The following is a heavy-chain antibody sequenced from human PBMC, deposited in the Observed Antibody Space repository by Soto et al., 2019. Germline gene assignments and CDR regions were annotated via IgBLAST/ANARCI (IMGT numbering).Heavy chain of an antibody. CDR2: INAANGNT. V-gene: IGHV1-3*01. J-gene: IGHJ5*02. Sequence: ASVKVSCKASGYTFTSYGIHWVRQAPGQRLEWMGWINAANGNTIYSPKFQGRVTITRDTSASTAYMELSSLRSEDTALYYCVRRHVSATGIDWFDPWGQGTLVNVSS. CDR3: VRRHVSATGIDWFDP. D-gene: IGHD6-13*01. CDR1: GYTFTSYG.